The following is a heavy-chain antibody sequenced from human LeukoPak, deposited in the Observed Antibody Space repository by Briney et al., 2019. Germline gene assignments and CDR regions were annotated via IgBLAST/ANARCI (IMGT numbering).Heavy chain of an antibody. CDR2: ISGSGGST. V-gene: IGHV3-23*01. D-gene: IGHD3-9*01. CDR1: GFTFSSYA. Sequence: PGGSLRLSCAASGFTFSSYAMSWVRQAPGKGLEWVSAISGSGGSTYYADSVKGRFTISRDNSKNTLYLQMNSLRAEGTAVYYCAKDRGGYYDILTGSGYYFDYWGQGTLVTVSS. J-gene: IGHJ4*02. CDR3: AKDRGGYYDILTGSGYYFDY.